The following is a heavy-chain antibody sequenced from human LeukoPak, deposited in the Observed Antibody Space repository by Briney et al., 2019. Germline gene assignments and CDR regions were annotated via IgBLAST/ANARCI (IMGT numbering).Heavy chain of an antibody. V-gene: IGHV3-64D*06. J-gene: IGHJ6*04. CDR1: GFTFSSYA. D-gene: IGHD3-10*01. CDR2: ISSNGGST. Sequence: GGSLRLSCSASGFTFSSYAMHWVRQAPGKGLEYVSAISSNGGSTYYADSVKGRFTISRDNSKNTLYLQMSSLRAEDTAVYYCVKDRTMVRGVMLYYYYGMDVWGKGTTVTASS. CDR3: VKDRTMVRGVMLYYYYGMDV.